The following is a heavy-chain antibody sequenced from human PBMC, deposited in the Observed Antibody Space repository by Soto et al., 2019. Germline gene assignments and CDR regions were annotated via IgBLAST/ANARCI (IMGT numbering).Heavy chain of an antibody. CDR1: GDSISGSPYF. CDR2: IFYDGYT. J-gene: IGHJ4*02. Sequence: QVQLQESGPGLVMPSETLSLTCTVSGDSISGSPYFWGWIRQPPGKRLEWIGSIFYDGYTLYTPSLKSRVTLSGDTSTNQFSLKLTSVAAADTAIYFCARLQAAVPHYWGQGILVTVSS. CDR3: ARLQAAVPHY. V-gene: IGHV4-39*01. D-gene: IGHD6-13*01.